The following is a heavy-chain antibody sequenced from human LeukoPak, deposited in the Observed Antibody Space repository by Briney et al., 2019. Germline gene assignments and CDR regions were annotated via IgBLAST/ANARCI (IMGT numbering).Heavy chain of an antibody. V-gene: IGHV3-23*01. J-gene: IGHJ4*02. CDR3: AKAPYYYDSSGYRYFDY. Sequence: GGSLRLSCAASGFTFSSYAMSWVRQAPGKGLEWVSAISGSGGSTYYADSVEGRYTISRDNSKNTLYLQMNSLRAEDTAVYYCAKAPYYYDSSGYRYFDYWGQGTLVTVSS. CDR1: GFTFSSYA. D-gene: IGHD3-22*01. CDR2: ISGSGGST.